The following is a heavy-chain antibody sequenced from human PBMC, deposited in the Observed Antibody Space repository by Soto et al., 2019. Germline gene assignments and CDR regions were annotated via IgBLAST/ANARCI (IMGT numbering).Heavy chain of an antibody. CDR1: RLTVSTTY. J-gene: IGHJ4*02. D-gene: IGHD3-22*01. CDR3: ARDPPEDPGYFDY. CDR2: IYSDGRT. V-gene: IGHV3-66*01. Sequence: PGGSLRLSCTASRLTVSTTYMSWVRQAPGKGLEWVSVIYSDGRTYYADSVKGRFTISRDNSKNTLYLQMNSLRAEDTAVYYCARDPPEDPGYFDYWGQGTLVTVSS.